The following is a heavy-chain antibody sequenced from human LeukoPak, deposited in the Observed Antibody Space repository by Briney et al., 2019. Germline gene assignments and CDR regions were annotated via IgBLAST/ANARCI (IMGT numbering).Heavy chain of an antibody. D-gene: IGHD3-22*01. CDR2: IIPIFGTA. CDR3: ARAPDSSGYYYVS. J-gene: IGHJ4*02. V-gene: IGHV1-69*06. CDR1: GGTFSSYA. Sequence: GASVKVSCKASGGTFSSYAISWVRQAPGQGLEWMGGIIPIFGTANYAQKFQGRVTITADKSTSTAYMELRSLRSEDTAVYYCARAPDSSGYYYVSWGQGTLVTVSS.